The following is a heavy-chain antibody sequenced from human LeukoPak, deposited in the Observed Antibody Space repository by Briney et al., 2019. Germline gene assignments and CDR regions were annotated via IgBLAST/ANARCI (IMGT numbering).Heavy chain of an antibody. Sequence: GGSLRLSCAASGFTFSSYAMHWVRQAPGKGLEWVALISYDGSINDYADSVKGRFTISRDNSKNTLYLQMNTLRADDTAMYYCARGSYSSSWKTFDYWGQGTLVTVSS. D-gene: IGHD6-13*01. CDR2: ISYDGSIN. V-gene: IGHV3-30*04. J-gene: IGHJ4*02. CDR3: ARGSYSSSWKTFDY. CDR1: GFTFSSYA.